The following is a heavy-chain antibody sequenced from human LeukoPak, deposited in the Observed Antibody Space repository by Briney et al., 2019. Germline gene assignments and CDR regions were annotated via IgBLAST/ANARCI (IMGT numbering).Heavy chain of an antibody. V-gene: IGHV1-18*01. J-gene: IGHJ4*02. CDR3: AGSMYYYDSSGYYDY. CDR2: ISAYNGNT. CDR1: GYTFTSYG. D-gene: IGHD3-22*01. Sequence: GASVKVSCKASGYTFTSYGISWMRQAHGQGLEWMGWISAYNGNTNYAQKLQGRVTMTTDTSTSTAYMELRSLRSDDTAVYYCAGSMYYYDSSGYYDYWGQGTLVTVSS.